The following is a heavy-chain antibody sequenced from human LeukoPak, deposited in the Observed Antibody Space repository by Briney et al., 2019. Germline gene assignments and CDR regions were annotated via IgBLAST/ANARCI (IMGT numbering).Heavy chain of an antibody. J-gene: IGHJ4*02. V-gene: IGHV3-73*01. CDR3: ARESPVGCTSTSCYIDY. CDR2: IRSKANNYAT. D-gene: IGHD2-2*01. CDR1: GFTFSSYG. Sequence: GGSLRLSCAASGFTFSSYGMHWVRQASGKGLEWVGRIRSKANNYATAYAASVKGRFTISRDDSKNTAYLQMNSLKTEDTAVYYCARESPVGCTSTSCYIDYWGQGTLVTVSS.